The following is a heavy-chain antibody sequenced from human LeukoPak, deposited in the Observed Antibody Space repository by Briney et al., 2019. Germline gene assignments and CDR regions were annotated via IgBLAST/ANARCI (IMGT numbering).Heavy chain of an antibody. D-gene: IGHD2-15*01. Sequence: SETLSLTCTVSGGSISSGGYYWSWIRQHPGKGLEWIGYIYYSGSTYYNPSLKSRVTISVDTSKNQFSLKLSSVTAADTAVYYCARGQAVVVAATLVAHRIHNWFDPWGQGTLVTVSS. CDR2: IYYSGST. CDR3: ARGQAVVVAATLVAHRIHNWFDP. J-gene: IGHJ5*02. CDR1: GGSISSGGYY. V-gene: IGHV4-31*03.